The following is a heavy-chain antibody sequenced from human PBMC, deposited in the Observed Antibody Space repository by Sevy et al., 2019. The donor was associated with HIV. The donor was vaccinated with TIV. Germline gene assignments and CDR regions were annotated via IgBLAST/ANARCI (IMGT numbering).Heavy chain of an antibody. J-gene: IGHJ4*02. CDR3: ARDMGGHGDYHFDY. V-gene: IGHV3-21*01. CDR2: ISSSSYI. CDR1: GFTFSSYS. Sequence: GSLRLSCAASGFTFSSYSMNWVRQAPGKGLEWVSSISSSSYIYYADSVKGRFTISRDNAKNSLYLQMNSLRAEDTAVYYCARDMGGHGDYHFDYWGQGTLVTVSS. D-gene: IGHD4-17*01.